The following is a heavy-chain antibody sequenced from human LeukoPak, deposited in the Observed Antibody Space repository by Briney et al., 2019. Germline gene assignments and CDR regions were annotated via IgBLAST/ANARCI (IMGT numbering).Heavy chain of an antibody. CDR2: IYYSGST. V-gene: IGHV4-39*01. J-gene: IGHJ4*02. Sequence: SETLSLTCTVSGGSISSSSYYWGWIRQPPGKGLEWIGGIYYSGSTYYNPSLKSRVTISVDTSKNQFSLKLSSVTAADTAVYYCARHSRIAVAGTGEFDYWGQGTLVTVSS. D-gene: IGHD6-19*01. CDR1: GGSISSSSYY. CDR3: ARHSRIAVAGTGEFDY.